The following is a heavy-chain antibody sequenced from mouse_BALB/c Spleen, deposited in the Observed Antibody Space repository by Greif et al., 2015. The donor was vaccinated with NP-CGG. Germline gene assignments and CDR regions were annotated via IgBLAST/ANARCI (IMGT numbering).Heavy chain of an antibody. J-gene: IGHJ2*01. CDR1: GFTFSSYG. D-gene: IGHD1-1*01. CDR2: INSNGGST. CDR3: ATTVVATNY. V-gene: IGHV5-6-3*01. Sequence: EVKLMESGGGSVQPGGSLKLSCAASGFTFSSYGMSWVRQTPDKRLELVATINSNGGSTYYPDSVKGRFTISRDNAKNTLYLQMSSLKSEDTAMYYCATTVVATNYWGQGTTLTVSS.